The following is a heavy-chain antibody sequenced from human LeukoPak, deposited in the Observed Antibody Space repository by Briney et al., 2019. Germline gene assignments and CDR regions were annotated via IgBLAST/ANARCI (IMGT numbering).Heavy chain of an antibody. V-gene: IGHV1-3*03. D-gene: IGHD3-16*01. CDR3: AREDTFYLADGHYYYYMDV. CDR1: GYTFTSYA. J-gene: IGHJ6*03. Sequence: ASVTVSCTASGYTFTSYAMHWVRQAPGQRLEWMGWINAGNGNTKYSQEFQGRVTITRDTSASTAYMELSSPRSEDMAVYYCAREDTFYLADGHYYYYMDVWGKGTTVTVSS. CDR2: INAGNGNT.